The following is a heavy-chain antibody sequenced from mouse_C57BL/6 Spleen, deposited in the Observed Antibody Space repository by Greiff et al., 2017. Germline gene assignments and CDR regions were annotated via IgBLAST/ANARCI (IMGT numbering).Heavy chain of an antibody. Sequence: EVKLVESGGGLVQPGGSMKLSCVASGFTFSNYWMNWVRQSPEKGLEWVAQIRLKSDNYATHYAESVKGRFTISRDDSKSSVYLQMNNLRAEDTGIYYCTGDGYLFDYWGQGTTLTVSS. CDR1: GFTFSNYW. CDR2: IRLKSDNYAT. V-gene: IGHV6-3*01. CDR3: TGDGYLFDY. J-gene: IGHJ2*01. D-gene: IGHD2-3*01.